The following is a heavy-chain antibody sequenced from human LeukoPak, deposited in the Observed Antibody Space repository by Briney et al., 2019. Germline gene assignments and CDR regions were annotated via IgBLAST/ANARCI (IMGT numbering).Heavy chain of an antibody. CDR2: IGVDGSKK. V-gene: IGHV3-33*03. CDR3: VVVLVPAAVWQFDL. Sequence: GGSLSLSRAASGFTLNNHGLQWVRQAPGKGLEWVALIGVDGSKKYYADSLKGRITVSRDNSRNTLDLQMSSLRVEDTSVYYCVVVLVPAAVWQFDLWGRGTLVTVSS. D-gene: IGHD2-2*01. CDR1: GFTLNNHG. J-gene: IGHJ2*01.